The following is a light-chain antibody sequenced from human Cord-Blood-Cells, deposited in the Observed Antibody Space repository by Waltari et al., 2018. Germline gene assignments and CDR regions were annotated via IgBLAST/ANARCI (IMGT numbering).Light chain of an antibody. V-gene: IGKV3-20*01. CDR3: QQYGSSPRT. CDR2: GAS. J-gene: IGKJ2*01. CDR1: QSVSSTY. Sequence: EIVLTQSPGTLSLSPGERATLSCRASQSVSSTYLAWDQQKPGQAPRLLIYGASSRATGIPDRFSGSGSGTDFTLTISGLEPEEFAVYYCQQYGSSPRTFGQGTKLEIK.